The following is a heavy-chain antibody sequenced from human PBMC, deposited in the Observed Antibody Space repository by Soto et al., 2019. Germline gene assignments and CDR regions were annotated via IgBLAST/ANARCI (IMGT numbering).Heavy chain of an antibody. V-gene: IGHV3-23*01. CDR1: GFTFSSYP. Sequence: EVQLLESGGGLVQPGGSLRLSCAVSGFTFSSYPMTWVRQAPGKGLEWVSVISGGGDITYYADSVKGRFSISRDNSKNTLYLQINNLRAEDTAVYYCAKVLCSATSCGNDYWGQGTLVTVSS. CDR2: ISGGGDIT. J-gene: IGHJ4*02. CDR3: AKVLCSATSCGNDY. D-gene: IGHD2-2*01.